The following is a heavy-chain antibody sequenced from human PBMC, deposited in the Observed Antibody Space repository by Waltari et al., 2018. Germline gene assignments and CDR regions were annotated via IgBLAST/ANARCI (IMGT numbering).Heavy chain of an antibody. Sequence: QLQLQESGPGLVKPSETLSLTCTVSGGSLSSSSYYWGWIRQPPGKGLEWIGSIYYSGSTYYNPSLKSRVTISVDTSKNQFSLKLSSVTAADTAVYYCARAPLVNTRAFDIWGQGTMVTVSS. D-gene: IGHD2-2*01. CDR1: GGSLSSSSYY. CDR2: IYYSGST. J-gene: IGHJ3*02. CDR3: ARAPLVNTRAFDI. V-gene: IGHV4-39*07.